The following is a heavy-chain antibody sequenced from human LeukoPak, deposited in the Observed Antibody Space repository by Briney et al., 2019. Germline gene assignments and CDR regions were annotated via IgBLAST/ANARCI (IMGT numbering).Heavy chain of an antibody. CDR3: ARACSGGICYSDNWLDP. CDR1: GYTFTGYY. Sequence: ASVKVSCKASGYTFTGYYMHWVRQAPGQGLEWMGRINPNSGDTNYAQKFQGRVTMTRDTSITTAYIELSSLKSDDTAVYYCARACSGGICYSDNWLDPWGQGTQVTVSS. D-gene: IGHD2-15*01. V-gene: IGHV1-2*06. CDR2: INPNSGDT. J-gene: IGHJ5*02.